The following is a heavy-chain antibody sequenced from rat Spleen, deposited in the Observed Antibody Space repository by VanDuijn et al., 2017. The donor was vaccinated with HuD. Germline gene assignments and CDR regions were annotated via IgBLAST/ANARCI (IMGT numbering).Heavy chain of an antibody. CDR3: ARSIYYYGSYVMDA. D-gene: IGHD1-2*01. CDR1: GYSITSNY. CDR2: INSAGST. J-gene: IGHJ2*01. V-gene: IGHV3-3*01. Sequence: EVQLQESGPGLVKPSQSLSLTCSVTGYSITSNYWGWIRKFPGSKLEWMGYINSAGSTDYNPSLKSRISITRDTSKNQFFLQVNSVTTEDTATYYCARSIYYYGSYVMDAWGQGVMVTVSS.